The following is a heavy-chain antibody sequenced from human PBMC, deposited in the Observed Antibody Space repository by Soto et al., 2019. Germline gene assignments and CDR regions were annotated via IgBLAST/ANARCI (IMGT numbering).Heavy chain of an antibody. D-gene: IGHD2-8*01. J-gene: IGHJ4*02. Sequence: QVQLVQSGAEVKKPGSSVKVSCKASGGTFSSYSINWVRQAPGQGLEWMGEIIPIFGTANYAQKFQGRVTITADESKSTAYMELSSLRSEDTAVDYCARDGVRHSGGIEYWGQGTLVTVSS. V-gene: IGHV1-69*01. CDR3: ARDGVRHSGGIEY. CDR2: IIPIFGTA. CDR1: GGTFSSYS.